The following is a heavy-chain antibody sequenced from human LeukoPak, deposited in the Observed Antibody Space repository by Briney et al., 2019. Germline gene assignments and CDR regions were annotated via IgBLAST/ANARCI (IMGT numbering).Heavy chain of an antibody. CDR1: GGSISSYY. V-gene: IGHV4-59*01. J-gene: IGHJ6*03. D-gene: IGHD6-13*01. Sequence: SETLSLTCTVSGGSISSYYWSWIRQPPGKGLEWIGYIYYSGSTNYNPSLKSRVTISVDTSKNQFSLKLSSVTAADTAVYYCARDLVQQLGHYYYYYMDVWGKGTTVTVSS. CDR2: IYYSGST. CDR3: ARDLVQQLGHYYYYYMDV.